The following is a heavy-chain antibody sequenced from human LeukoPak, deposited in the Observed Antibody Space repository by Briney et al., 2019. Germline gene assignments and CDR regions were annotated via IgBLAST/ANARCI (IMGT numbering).Heavy chain of an antibody. Sequence: GGSLRLSCAASGFTFSSYSMNWVRQAPGKGLEWVSSISSSSSYIYYADSVKGRFTISRDNAKNSLYLQMNSLRAEDTAVYYCARNILTGYYTGFDYWGQGTLVTVSS. D-gene: IGHD3-9*01. CDR2: ISSSSSYI. V-gene: IGHV3-21*01. CDR3: ARNILTGYYTGFDY. CDR1: GFTFSSYS. J-gene: IGHJ4*02.